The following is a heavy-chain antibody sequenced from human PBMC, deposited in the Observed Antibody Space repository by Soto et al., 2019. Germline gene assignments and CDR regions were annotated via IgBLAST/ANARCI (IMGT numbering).Heavy chain of an antibody. CDR1: GDSVNSYY. CDR2: VYYSGST. Sequence: QVQLQESGPGLVKPSETLSLTCTVTGDSVNSYYWSWMRQPPGKGLECMGYVYYSGSTNYNPSLKSRVTISVDTSKNQISLRLKSVTAADTAVYYCVRAETSDIHYFDYWGQGSLVTVSS. D-gene: IGHD2-15*01. V-gene: IGHV4-59*02. CDR3: VRAETSDIHYFDY. J-gene: IGHJ4*02.